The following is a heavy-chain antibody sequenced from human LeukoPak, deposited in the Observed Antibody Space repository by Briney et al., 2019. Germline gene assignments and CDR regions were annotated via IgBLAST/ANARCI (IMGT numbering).Heavy chain of an antibody. CDR2: ISGGGGNI. V-gene: IGHV3-48*01. CDR1: GFIFSSYS. CDR3: VQGHSSGWYWLDP. D-gene: IGHD6-19*01. J-gene: IGHJ5*02. Sequence: PGGSLRLSCAASGFIFSSYSMNWVRQAPGKGLEWISYISGGGGNIHYAGSVEGRFTISRDNSINTLYLRMNSLRGEDTAVYYCVQGHSSGWYWLDPWGQGTLVTVSS.